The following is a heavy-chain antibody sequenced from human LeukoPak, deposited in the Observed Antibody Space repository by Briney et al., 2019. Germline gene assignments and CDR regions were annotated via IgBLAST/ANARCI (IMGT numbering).Heavy chain of an antibody. CDR3: ARGGTCSGGTCYSYDAFDI. CDR1: GFTFSRCW. Sequence: GGSLRLSCAASGFTFSRCWMHWVRQAPGKGLVWVSRINSDGSSTTYADSVKGRFTISRDNAKNTLYLQMNSLRAEDTAVYYCARGGTCSGGTCYSYDAFDIWGQGTMVTVSS. V-gene: IGHV3-74*01. D-gene: IGHD2-15*01. J-gene: IGHJ3*02. CDR2: INSDGSST.